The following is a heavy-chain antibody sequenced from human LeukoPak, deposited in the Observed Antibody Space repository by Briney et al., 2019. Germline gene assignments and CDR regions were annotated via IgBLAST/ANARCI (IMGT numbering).Heavy chain of an antibody. J-gene: IGHJ5*02. CDR2: IYYSGST. Sequence: SETLSLTCTVSGGSISSFDWSWIRQPPGKGLEWIGYIYYSGSTNYNPSLKSRVTISVDTSKNQFSLKLSSVTAADTAVYYCARRDITMVRGVIKDWFDPWGQGTLVTVSS. CDR1: GGSISSFD. D-gene: IGHD3-10*01. CDR3: ARRDITMVRGVIKDWFDP. V-gene: IGHV4-59*08.